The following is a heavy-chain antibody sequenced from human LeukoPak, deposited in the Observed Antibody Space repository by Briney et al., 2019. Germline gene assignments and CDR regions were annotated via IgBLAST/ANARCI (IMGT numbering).Heavy chain of an antibody. J-gene: IGHJ6*02. Sequence: VASVKVSCKASGGTFSSYAISWVRQAPGQGLEWMGGIIPILGIANYAQKFQGRVTITADKSTSTAYMELSSLRSEDTAVYYCASDYGGNSNYYSSGMDAWAKGPRSPSP. V-gene: IGHV1-69*10. CDR1: GGTFSSYA. CDR2: IIPILGIA. D-gene: IGHD4-23*01. CDR3: ASDYGGNSNYYSSGMDA.